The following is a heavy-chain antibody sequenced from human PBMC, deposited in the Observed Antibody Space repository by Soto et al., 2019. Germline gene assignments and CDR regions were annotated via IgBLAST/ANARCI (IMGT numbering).Heavy chain of an antibody. CDR1: GFTFSSYA. CDR3: AKQYCTNGVCYGSPRFFDP. J-gene: IGHJ5*02. V-gene: IGHV3-23*01. CDR2: ISGSGGST. D-gene: IGHD2-8*01. Sequence: GESLKISCAASGFTFSSYAMSWVRQAPGKGLEWVSAISGSGGSTYYADSVKGRFTISRDNSKNTLYLQMNSLRAEDTAVYYCAKQYCTNGVCYGSPRFFDPWGQGTLVTVSS.